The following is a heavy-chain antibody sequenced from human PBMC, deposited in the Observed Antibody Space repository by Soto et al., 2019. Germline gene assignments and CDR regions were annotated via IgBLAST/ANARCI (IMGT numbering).Heavy chain of an antibody. V-gene: IGHV3-30*18. Sequence: QVQLVESGGGVVQPGRSLRLSCAASGFTFSTYGMHWVRQAPGKGLEWVAVISYDASNEYYADSVKGRFTISRDNSKNTLYLQMNSLRAGDTAVYYCAKALDRAAEHSDLWGQGTMVTVSS. CDR1: GFTFSTYG. CDR3: AKALDRAAEHSDL. J-gene: IGHJ3*01. D-gene: IGHD2-15*01. CDR2: ISYDASNE.